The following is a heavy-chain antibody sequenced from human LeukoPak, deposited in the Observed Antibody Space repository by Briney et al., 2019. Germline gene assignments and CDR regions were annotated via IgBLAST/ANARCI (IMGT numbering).Heavy chain of an antibody. V-gene: IGHV3-30*02. CDR2: IRYDGSNK. Sequence: GGSLRLSCAASGFTFSSYGMHWVRQAPGKGLEWVAFIRYDGSNKYYADSVKGRFTISRDNSKNTLYLQMNSLRAEDTAVYYCAKVGGYCSGGSCYSQGLHYMDAWGKGTTVTVSS. J-gene: IGHJ6*03. D-gene: IGHD2-15*01. CDR3: AKVGGYCSGGSCYSQGLHYMDA. CDR1: GFTFSSYG.